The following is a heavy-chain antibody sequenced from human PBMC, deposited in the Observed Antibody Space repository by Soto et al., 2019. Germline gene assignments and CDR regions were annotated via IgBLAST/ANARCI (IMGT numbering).Heavy chain of an antibody. CDR2: ISYDGSNK. J-gene: IGHJ4*02. CDR3: AKERQYSGSYTMTDY. CDR1: GFTFSSYG. V-gene: IGHV3-30*18. Sequence: PGGSLRLSCAASGFTFSSYGMHWVRQAPGKGLEWVAVISYDGSNKYYADSVKGRFTISRDNSKNTLYLQMNSLRAEDTAVYYCAKERQYSGSYTMTDYWGQGTLVTVSS. D-gene: IGHD1-26*01.